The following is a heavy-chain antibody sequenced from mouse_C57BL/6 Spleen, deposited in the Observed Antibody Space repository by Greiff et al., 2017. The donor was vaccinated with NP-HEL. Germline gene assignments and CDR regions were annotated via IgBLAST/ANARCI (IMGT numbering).Heavy chain of an antibody. CDR3: ARSKGYYVELWFAY. CDR2: IDPSDSYT. CDR1: GYTFTSYW. Sequence: VQLQQSGAELVMPGASVKLSCKASGYTFTSYWMHWVKQRPGQGLEWIGEIDPSDSYTNYNQKFKGKSTLTVDKSSSTAYMQRSSLTSEDSAVYYCARSKGYYVELWFAYWGQGTLVTVSA. J-gene: IGHJ3*01. D-gene: IGHD2-13*01. V-gene: IGHV1-69*01.